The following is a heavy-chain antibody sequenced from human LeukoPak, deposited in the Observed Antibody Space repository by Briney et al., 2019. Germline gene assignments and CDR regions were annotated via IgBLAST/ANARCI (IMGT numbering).Heavy chain of an antibody. Sequence: PSETLSLTCTVSGGSISSSIYYWGWIRQPPGKGLEWIGSIYYSGSTYYNPSLKSRVTISVDTSKNQFSLKLRTVTAADTAVYYCARRLGGSGSYYYWGQGTLVTVSS. CDR2: IYYSGST. CDR3: ARRLGGSGSYYY. CDR1: GGSISSSIYY. J-gene: IGHJ4*02. D-gene: IGHD3-10*01. V-gene: IGHV4-39*01.